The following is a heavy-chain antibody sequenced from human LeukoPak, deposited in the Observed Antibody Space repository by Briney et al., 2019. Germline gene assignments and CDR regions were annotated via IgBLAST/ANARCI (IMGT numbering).Heavy chain of an antibody. J-gene: IGHJ6*03. Sequence: SVKVSCKASGGTFSSYAISWVRQAPGQGLEWMGGIIPIFGTANYAQKFQGRVTITADESTSTAYMELSSLRSEDTAVYYCARDRVVVPAAIGGENYYYMDVWGKGTTVTASS. CDR1: GGTFSSYA. CDR2: IIPIFGTA. V-gene: IGHV1-69*13. CDR3: ARDRVVVPAAIGGENYYYMDV. D-gene: IGHD2-2*01.